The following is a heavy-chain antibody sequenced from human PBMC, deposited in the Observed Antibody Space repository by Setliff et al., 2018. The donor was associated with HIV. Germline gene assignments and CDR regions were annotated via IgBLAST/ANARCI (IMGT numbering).Heavy chain of an antibody. CDR2: IKQDGSVK. J-gene: IGHJ4*02. V-gene: IGHV3-7*05. D-gene: IGHD6-13*01. CDR3: ARDRWFSNNWYSDY. CDR1: GFTFSNNW. Sequence: GGSLRLSCAASGFTFSNNWMAWVRLAPGKGLEWVANIKQDGSVKNYVDSVRGRFTISRDNAENSLFLQMPGLRPEDTAMYYCARDRWFSNNWYSDYWGQGTLVTVSS.